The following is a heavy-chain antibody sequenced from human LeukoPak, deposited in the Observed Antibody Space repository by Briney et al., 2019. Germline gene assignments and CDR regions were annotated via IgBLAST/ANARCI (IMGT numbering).Heavy chain of an antibody. CDR2: INQDGSER. J-gene: IGHJ4*02. CDR1: GLTFSRYW. D-gene: IGHD6-6*01. CDR3: ATGEFSTSPLTD. V-gene: IGHV3-7*05. Sequence: GGSLRLSCAASGLTFSRYWMSWVRQAPGKGLEWVANINQDGSERYYVDSVKGRFTLSRENAKNSLYLLMTSLRAEDTAVYYCATGEFSTSPLTDWGQGTLVTVSS.